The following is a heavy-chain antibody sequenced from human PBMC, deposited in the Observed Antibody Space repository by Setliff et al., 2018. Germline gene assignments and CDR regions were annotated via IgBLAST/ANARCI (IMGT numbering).Heavy chain of an antibody. D-gene: IGHD3-22*01. CDR1: GFSLSNARMG. CDR2: IFSNDEK. V-gene: IGHV2-26*01. Sequence: PTLVNPTETLTLTFTVSGFSLSNARMGVSWIRQPPGKALEWLAHIFSNDEKSYSTSLKSRLTISKDTSKSQVVLTMTNMDPVDTATYYCARAYYDSSGYYPLVYWGQGTLVTVSS. J-gene: IGHJ4*02. CDR3: ARAYYDSSGYYPLVY.